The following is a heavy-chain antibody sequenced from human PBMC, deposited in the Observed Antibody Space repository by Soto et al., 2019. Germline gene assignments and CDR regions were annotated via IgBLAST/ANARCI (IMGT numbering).Heavy chain of an antibody. Sequence: PGGSLRLSCAASGFTFSSYGMHWVRQAPGKGLEWVAVIWYDGSNKYYADSVKGRFTISRDNSKNTLYLQMNSLRAEDTAVYYCARDTYSSGPDDYWGQGTLVTVSS. J-gene: IGHJ4*02. CDR1: GFTFSSYG. CDR3: ARDTYSSGPDDY. V-gene: IGHV3-33*01. CDR2: IWYDGSNK. D-gene: IGHD6-19*01.